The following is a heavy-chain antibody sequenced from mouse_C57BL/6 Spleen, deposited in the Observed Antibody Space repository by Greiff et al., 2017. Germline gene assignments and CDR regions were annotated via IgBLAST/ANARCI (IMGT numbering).Heavy chain of an antibody. V-gene: IGHV1-19*01. D-gene: IGHD2-4*01. CDR3: APYDSFDY. CDR1: GYTFTDYY. CDR2: INPYNGGT. Sequence: VQLQQSGPVLVKPGASVKMSCKASGYTFTDYYMNWVKQSHGKSLEWIGVINPYNGGTSYNQKFKGKATLTVDKSASTAYMELNSLTSEDSAVYYCAPYDSFDYWGQGTTLTVAS. J-gene: IGHJ2*01.